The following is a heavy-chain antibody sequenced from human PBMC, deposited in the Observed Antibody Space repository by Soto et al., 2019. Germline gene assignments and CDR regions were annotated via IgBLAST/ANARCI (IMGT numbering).Heavy chain of an antibody. D-gene: IGHD3-22*01. CDR2: IYSGGST. V-gene: IGHV3-53*01. Sequence: GGSLRLSCAASGFTVSSNYMSWVRQAPGKGLKWVSVIYSGGSTYYADSVKGRFTISRDNSKNTLYLQMNSLRAEDTAVYYCARDLGYYYDSSGYPYSTDYGMDVWGQGTTVTVSS. CDR3: ARDLGYYYDSSGYPYSTDYGMDV. J-gene: IGHJ6*02. CDR1: GFTVSSNY.